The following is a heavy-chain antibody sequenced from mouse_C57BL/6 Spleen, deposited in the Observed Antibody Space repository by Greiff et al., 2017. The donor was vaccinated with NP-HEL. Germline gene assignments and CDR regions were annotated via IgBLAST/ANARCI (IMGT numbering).Heavy chain of an antibody. D-gene: IGHD2-13*01. Sequence: EVQGVESGGDLVKPGGSLKLSCAASGFTFSSYGMSWVRQTPDKRLEWVATISSGGSYTYYPDSVKGRFTISRDNAKNTLYLQMSSLKSEDTAMYYCARLGTTDLYAMDYWGQGTSVTVSS. CDR1: GFTFSSYG. CDR2: ISSGGSYT. V-gene: IGHV5-6*01. J-gene: IGHJ4*01. CDR3: ARLGTTDLYAMDY.